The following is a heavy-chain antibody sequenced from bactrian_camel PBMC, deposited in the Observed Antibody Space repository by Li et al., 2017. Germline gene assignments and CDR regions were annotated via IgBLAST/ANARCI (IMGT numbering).Heavy chain of an antibody. D-gene: IGHD4*01. Sequence: EVQLVESGGGLVQPGGSLRLSCAASGFTFSRYAMSWVRQAPGKGLEWVSRINSGGSSTYYADAVKGRFTISRDNAKNTLYLQLNSLKTEDTAMYYCAKASGDSSFAYWGQGTQVTVS. CDR1: GFTFSRYA. V-gene: IGHV3S31*01. CDR2: INSGGSST. CDR3: AKASGDSSFAY. J-gene: IGHJ4*01.